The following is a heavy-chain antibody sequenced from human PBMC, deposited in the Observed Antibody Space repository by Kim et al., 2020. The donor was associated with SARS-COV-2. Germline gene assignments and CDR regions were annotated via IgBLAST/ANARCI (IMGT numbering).Heavy chain of an antibody. CDR1: DFTVSSNY. J-gene: IGHJ6*01. CDR2: IYGGGST. Sequence: GGSLRLSCAASDFTVSSNYMTWVRQAPGRGPEWDSVIYGGGSTFYADSVKGRFTISRDNSKNTVYLQMNSLRVGDTAVYYCAIQSGGSQTFRGQGSPVIV. D-gene: IGHD3-10*01. CDR3: AIQSGGSQTF. V-gene: IGHV3-53*01.